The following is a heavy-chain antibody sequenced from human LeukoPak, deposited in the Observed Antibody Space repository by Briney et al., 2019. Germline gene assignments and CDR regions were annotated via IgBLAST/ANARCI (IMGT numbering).Heavy chain of an antibody. CDR3: ASQGVYGDYHH. Sequence: KASETLSLTCTVSGGSISSGGYYWRWIRQHPGKGLEWIGYIYYSGSTYYNPSLKSRVTISVDTSKNQFSLKLSSVTAADTAVYYCASQGVYGDYHHWGQGTLVTVSS. CDR2: IYYSGST. V-gene: IGHV4-31*03. D-gene: IGHD4-17*01. J-gene: IGHJ1*01. CDR1: GGSISSGGYY.